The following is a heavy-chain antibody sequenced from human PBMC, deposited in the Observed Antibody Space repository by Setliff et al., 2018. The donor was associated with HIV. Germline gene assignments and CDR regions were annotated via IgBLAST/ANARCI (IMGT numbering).Heavy chain of an antibody. CDR1: GGSISSYY. D-gene: IGHD3-10*01. CDR2: IYSSGST. Sequence: SETLSLTCTVSGGSISSYYWSWIRQPAAKGLEWIGRIYSSGSTNYNPSLESRVTMSIDTSKNQFSLKLTSVTAADTAVYYCARRIDNSGSFPDKNWFDTWGQGSLVTVSS. V-gene: IGHV4-4*07. CDR3: ARRIDNSGSFPDKNWFDT. J-gene: IGHJ5*02.